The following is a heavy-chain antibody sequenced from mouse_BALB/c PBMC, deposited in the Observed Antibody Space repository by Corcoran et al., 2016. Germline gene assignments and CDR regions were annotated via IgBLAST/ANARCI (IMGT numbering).Heavy chain of an antibody. D-gene: IGHD2-2*01. J-gene: IGHJ3*01. CDR1: GFNIKDYY. V-gene: IGHV14-1*02. Sequence: EVQLQQSGAELVRPGALVKLSCKASGFNIKDYYMHWVKQRPEQGLEWIGWIDPENGNTIYDPKFQGKASITADTSSNTAYLQLSSLTSEDTAVYYCARGVGSRAWFSYWGQGTLVTVSA. CDR2: IDPENGNT. CDR3: ARGVGSRAWFSY.